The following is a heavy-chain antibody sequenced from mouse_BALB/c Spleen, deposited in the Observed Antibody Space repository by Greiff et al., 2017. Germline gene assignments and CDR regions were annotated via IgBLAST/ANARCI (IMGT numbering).Heavy chain of an antibody. CDR2: IYPGGGYT. Sequence: QVHVKQSGAELVRPGTSVKMSCKAAGYTFTNYWIGWVKQRPGHGLEWIGDIYPGGGYTNYNEKFKGKATLTADTSSSTAYMQLSSLTSEDSAIYYCTRKKNYGSSWYFDVWGAGTTVTVSS. J-gene: IGHJ1*01. CDR3: TRKKNYGSSWYFDV. V-gene: IGHV1-63*02. CDR1: GYTFTNYW. D-gene: IGHD1-1*01.